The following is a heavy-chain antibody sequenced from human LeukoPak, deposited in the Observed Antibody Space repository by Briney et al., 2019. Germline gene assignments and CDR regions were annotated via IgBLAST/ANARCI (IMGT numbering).Heavy chain of an antibody. D-gene: IGHD5-18*01. V-gene: IGHV3-21*01. J-gene: IGHJ3*02. CDR2: ISSSSSYI. CDR1: GFTLSSYS. Sequence: GGSLRLSCAASGFTLSSYSMNWVRQAPGKGLEWVSSISSSSSYIYYADSVKGRFTISRDNAKNSLYLQMNSLRAEDTAVYYCARGGIQLWPVVFDIWGQGTMVTVSS. CDR3: ARGGIQLWPVVFDI.